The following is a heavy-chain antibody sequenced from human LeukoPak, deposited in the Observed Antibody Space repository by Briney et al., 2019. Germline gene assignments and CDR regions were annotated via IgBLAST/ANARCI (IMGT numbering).Heavy chain of an antibody. CDR3: AGGGGYSYENWFDP. CDR2: IIPILGIA. V-gene: IGHV1-69*04. CDR1: GGTFSSYA. Sequence: SVKVSCKASGGTFSSYAISWVRQAPGQGLEWMGRIIPILGIANYAQKFQGRVTITADKSTSTAYMELSSLRSEDTAVYYCAGGGGYSYENWFDPWGQGTLVTVSS. D-gene: IGHD5-18*01. J-gene: IGHJ5*02.